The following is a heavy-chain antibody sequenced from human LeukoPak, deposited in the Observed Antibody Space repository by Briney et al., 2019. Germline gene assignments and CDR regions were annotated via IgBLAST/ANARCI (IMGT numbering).Heavy chain of an antibody. Sequence: GGSLRLSCAASGLTFSIHWMNWVRQAPGKGLECVANINQDGSDKYYVDSVKGRFTISRDNTKNSLYLQMNGLRAEDTAVYYCVGGDYWGQGTLVTVSS. CDR3: VGGDY. CDR2: INQDGSDK. V-gene: IGHV3-7*01. J-gene: IGHJ4*02. CDR1: GLTFSIHW.